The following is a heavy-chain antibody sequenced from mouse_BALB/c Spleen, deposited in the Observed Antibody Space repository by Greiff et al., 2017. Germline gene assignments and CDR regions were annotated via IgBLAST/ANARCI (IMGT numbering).Heavy chain of an antibody. J-gene: IGHJ4*01. Sequence: EVKLMESGGGLVQPGGSMKLSCVASGFTFSNYWMNWVRQSPEKGLEWVAEIRLKSNNYATHYAESVKGRFTISRDDSKSSVYLQMNNLRAEDTGIYYCTRQYGNYGEAMDYWGQGTSVTVSS. D-gene: IGHD2-10*02. V-gene: IGHV6-6*02. CDR2: IRLKSNNYAT. CDR3: TRQYGNYGEAMDY. CDR1: GFTFSNYW.